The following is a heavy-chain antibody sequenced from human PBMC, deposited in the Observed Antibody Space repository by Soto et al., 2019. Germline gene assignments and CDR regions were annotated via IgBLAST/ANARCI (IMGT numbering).Heavy chain of an antibody. D-gene: IGHD3-10*01. J-gene: IGHJ3*02. Sequence: QVQLVQSGAEVKKPGSSVKVSCQASRDTFNTYGIGWVRQAPGQGLEWMGGIVPVFDTRNYAQKFQGRVTITADESTSTAYMELRSLRSEDTAAYYCAREVTEGFDIWGQGTMVTVSS. CDR1: RDTFNTYG. CDR3: AREVTEGFDI. V-gene: IGHV1-69*01. CDR2: IVPVFDTR.